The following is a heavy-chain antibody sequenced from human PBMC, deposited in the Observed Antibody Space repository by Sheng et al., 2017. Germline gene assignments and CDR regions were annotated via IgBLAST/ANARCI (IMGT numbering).Heavy chain of an antibody. CDR3: AREGSYIGGYQYYDF. Sequence: EVRLVDSGGGLVQPGGSLRLSCAASGFSITNHVTTWVRQAPGKGLEWVSAITTSGTGKHYSDSVKGRFAISSDFSKNTVSLQMNGLRVEDTAIYYCAREGSYIGGYQYYDFWGRGTLVTVSS. V-gene: IGHV3-23*04. CDR1: GFSITNHV. D-gene: IGHD1-26*01. J-gene: IGHJ2*01. CDR2: ITTSGTGK.